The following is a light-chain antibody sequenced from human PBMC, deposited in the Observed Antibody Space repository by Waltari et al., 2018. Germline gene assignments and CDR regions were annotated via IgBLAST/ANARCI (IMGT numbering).Light chain of an antibody. CDR3: LAWDTSLATWV. CDR1: SNNVGSEG. J-gene: IGLJ3*02. CDR2: RKL. V-gene: IGLV10-54*01. Sequence: QAGLTQPPSVSKALKQTATITCIGNSNNVGSEGAVWLQGDQGQPPKLLPFRKLDRPPGISERFSASTSGNRASLTINGLQPEDETDYFCLAWDTSLATWVSGGGTRLTVL.